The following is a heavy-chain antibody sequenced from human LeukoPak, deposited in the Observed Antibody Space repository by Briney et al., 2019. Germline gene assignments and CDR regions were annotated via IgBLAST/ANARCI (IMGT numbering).Heavy chain of an antibody. V-gene: IGHV1-2*02. CDR1: GYTFTGYY. Sequence: GASVKVSCKASGYTFTGYYMHWVRQAPGQGLEWMGWINPNSGGTNYAQKFQGRVTMTRDTSISTAYMELSRLRSDDTAVYYCARGMGNNQSKYRNTLDYWGQGTLVTVSS. D-gene: IGHD2/OR15-2a*01. CDR2: INPNSGGT. CDR3: ARGMGNNQSKYRNTLDY. J-gene: IGHJ4*02.